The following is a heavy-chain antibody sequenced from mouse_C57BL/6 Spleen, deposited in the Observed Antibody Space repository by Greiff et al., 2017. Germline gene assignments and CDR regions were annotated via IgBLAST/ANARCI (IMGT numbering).Heavy chain of an antibody. V-gene: IGHV1-82*01. Sequence: VQLQQSGPELVKPGASVKISCKASGYAFSSSWMNWVKQRPGQGLEWIGRIYPGDGDTNYNGKFKGKATLTADKSSSTAYLQLSSLTSEDSAVYFCARHTTVASTGYFDYWGQGTTLTVSS. CDR1: GYAFSSSW. D-gene: IGHD1-1*01. J-gene: IGHJ2*01. CDR2: IYPGDGDT. CDR3: ARHTTVASTGYFDY.